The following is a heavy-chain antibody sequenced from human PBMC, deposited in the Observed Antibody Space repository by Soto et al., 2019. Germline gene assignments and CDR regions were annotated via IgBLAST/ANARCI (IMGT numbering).Heavy chain of an antibody. J-gene: IGHJ4*02. V-gene: IGHV3-53*01. CDR3: ARGGIGMVRTFDH. CDR1: GFTVSSTY. D-gene: IGHD3-10*01. Sequence: PGGSLRLSCAASGFTVSSTYMSWVRQAPGKGLEWVSIIFSSGESFYADSVKGRFPIYRDSSDNTVYLQMNSLKAEDTAVYYCARGGIGMVRTFDHWRQGTLVTVSS. CDR2: IFSSGES.